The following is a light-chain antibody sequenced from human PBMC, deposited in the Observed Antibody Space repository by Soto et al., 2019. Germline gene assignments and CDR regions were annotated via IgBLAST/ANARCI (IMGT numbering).Light chain of an antibody. CDR3: QTNDTYWT. CDR2: KAS. V-gene: IGKV1-5*03. CDR1: QSINNW. Sequence: DIQMTQSPSTLSASVGDRVTITCRASQSINNWLAWYQQKPGKAPKLLIYKASNLDIGVPSRFSGSGSGTEFNLTISNLPPEYFSTYYCQTNDTYWTFGQGTKVEIK. J-gene: IGKJ1*01.